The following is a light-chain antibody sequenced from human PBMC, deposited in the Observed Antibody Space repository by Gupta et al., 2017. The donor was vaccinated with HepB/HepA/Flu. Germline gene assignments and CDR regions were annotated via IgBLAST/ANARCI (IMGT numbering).Light chain of an antibody. CDR1: QRSSIY. J-gene: IGKJ1*01. CDR3: QQGLSTPWT. V-gene: IGKV1-39*01. CDR2: AAS. Sequence: DIQITQSTSALSASVGDSVTITCRASQRSSIYLDWYYQKPGKSPELLIYAASRLQSGVPSRFSGSGSGTVFTLTISSLQPEDFGTYYCQQGLSTPWTFGQGTKVEIK.